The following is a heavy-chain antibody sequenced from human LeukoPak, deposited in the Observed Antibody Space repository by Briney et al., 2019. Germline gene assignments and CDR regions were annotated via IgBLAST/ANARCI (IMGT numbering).Heavy chain of an antibody. V-gene: IGHV4-4*02. Sequence: PSGTLSLTCAVSGGSISSSNWWSWVRQPPGKGLEWIGEIYHSGSTNYNPSLKSRVTISVDTSKNQFSLKLSSVTAADTAVYYCARVTVLRFLEWLFREHYFDYWGQGTLVTVSS. CDR3: ARVTVLRFLEWLFREHYFDY. D-gene: IGHD3-3*01. CDR2: IYHSGST. CDR1: GGSISSSNW. J-gene: IGHJ4*02.